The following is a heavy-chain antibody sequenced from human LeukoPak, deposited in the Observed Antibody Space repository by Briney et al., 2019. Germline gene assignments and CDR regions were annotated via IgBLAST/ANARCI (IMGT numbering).Heavy chain of an antibody. J-gene: IGHJ5*01. D-gene: IGHD3-10*01. CDR1: GFTFSSYW. CDR3: ARDGIRGVTVLDS. V-gene: IGHV3-7*01. CDR2: INEDGSMK. Sequence: GGSLRLSCAASGFTFSSYWMSWVRQAPGKGLEWVAIINEDGSMKYYMDSVKGRFTISTDDAKNSVYLQMNSLRAEDTAVYYCARDGIRGVTVLDSWGQGTLVTVSS.